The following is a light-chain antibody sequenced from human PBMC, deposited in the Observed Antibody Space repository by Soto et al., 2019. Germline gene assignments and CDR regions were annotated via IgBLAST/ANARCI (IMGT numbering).Light chain of an antibody. CDR2: GAS. Sequence: DIQMTQSPSSVSASIGDTVTITCQASQDISTLLAWYQQKPGKAPKLLIYGASTLESGVPSRFSGRGSGTDFTLTISSLQPEDFATYFCQQADSFPLTFGGGTKVDIK. J-gene: IGKJ4*01. V-gene: IGKV1D-12*01. CDR3: QQADSFPLT. CDR1: QDISTL.